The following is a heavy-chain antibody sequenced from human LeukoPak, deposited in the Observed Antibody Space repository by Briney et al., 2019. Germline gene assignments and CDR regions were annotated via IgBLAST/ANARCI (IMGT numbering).Heavy chain of an antibody. Sequence: PGGSLRLSCAASGFTFSNYAMHWVRQAPGKGLEWVAVISYDGSNRYYADSVKGRFTISRDNSKNTLYLQMNSLRAEDTAVYYCASELPSSSWYDYWGQGTLVTVSS. D-gene: IGHD6-13*01. V-gene: IGHV3-30-3*01. J-gene: IGHJ4*02. CDR2: ISYDGSNR. CDR3: ASELPSSSWYDY. CDR1: GFTFSNYA.